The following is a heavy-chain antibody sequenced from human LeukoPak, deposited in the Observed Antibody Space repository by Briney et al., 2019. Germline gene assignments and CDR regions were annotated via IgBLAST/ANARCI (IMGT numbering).Heavy chain of an antibody. Sequence: GGSLRLSCAASGFTFSSYAMSWVRQAPGKGLEWVSAISGSGGSTYYTDSVKGRFTISRDNSKNTLYLQMNSLRAEDTAVYYCAKLYDFWSGYYFDYWGQGTLVTVSS. D-gene: IGHD3-3*01. CDR1: GFTFSSYA. V-gene: IGHV3-23*01. J-gene: IGHJ4*02. CDR3: AKLYDFWSGYYFDY. CDR2: ISGSGGST.